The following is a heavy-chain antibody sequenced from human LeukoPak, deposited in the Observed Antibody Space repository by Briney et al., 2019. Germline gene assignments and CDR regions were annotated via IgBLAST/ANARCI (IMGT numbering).Heavy chain of an antibody. CDR3: AKATLRDKFIGSSSFDH. D-gene: IGHD1-26*01. J-gene: IGHJ4*02. CDR1: GFTFSSYA. CDR2: MSYDGSNT. V-gene: IGHV3-30-3*01. Sequence: GGSLRLSCAASGFTFSSYAMHWVRQAPGKGLEWVALMSYDGSNTYYTDSVKGRFTISRDNSKNTLYLQMNSLRTEDTAVYYCAKATLRDKFIGSSSFDHWGQGTLVTVSS.